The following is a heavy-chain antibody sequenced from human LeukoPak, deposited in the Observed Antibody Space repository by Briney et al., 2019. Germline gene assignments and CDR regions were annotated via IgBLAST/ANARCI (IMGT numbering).Heavy chain of an antibody. CDR3: ARTGPPPYFSGWSSATVYYFES. D-gene: IGHD6-19*01. V-gene: IGHV3-23*01. J-gene: IGHJ4*02. CDR2: IGTHGTTT. Sequence: GGSLRLSCAASGFTFSSYAMTWVRQAPGKGLEWVSSIGTHGTTTYYADSVKGRFTISRDDSKNTLYLQMYSLRADDTAVYYCARTGPPPYFSGWSSATVYYFESWGQGTLVTVSS. CDR1: GFTFSSYA.